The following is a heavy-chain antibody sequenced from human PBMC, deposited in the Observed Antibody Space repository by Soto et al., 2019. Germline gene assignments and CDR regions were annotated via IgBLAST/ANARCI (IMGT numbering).Heavy chain of an antibody. Sequence: QAQLVQSGAEVKKPGDSVKVSCKASGYTFSNYGISWVRQAPGQGLEWMGWITVYNANTHYAEKFQGRVTMTTDQSTNTAYMELWTLRSDDTAAYYCARAFSYGSYWYFDLWGRGTLVTVSS. D-gene: IGHD5-18*01. CDR3: ARAFSYGSYWYFDL. V-gene: IGHV1-18*01. CDR2: ITVYNANT. J-gene: IGHJ2*01. CDR1: GYTFSNYG.